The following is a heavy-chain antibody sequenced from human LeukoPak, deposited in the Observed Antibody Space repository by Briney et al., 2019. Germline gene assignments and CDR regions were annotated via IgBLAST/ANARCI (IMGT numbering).Heavy chain of an antibody. CDR2: IYSGGNT. Sequence: GGSLRLSCTASGFSVSHDYMNWVRQAPGKGLEWVALIYSGGNTHYADSVKGRFTISRDNSKNTLYLQMSSLRVEDTAVYYCTRDTPGIAASVSGGWGQGTLVTVSS. V-gene: IGHV3-53*01. J-gene: IGHJ4*02. CDR3: TRDTPGIAASVSGG. CDR1: GFSVSHDY. D-gene: IGHD6-13*01.